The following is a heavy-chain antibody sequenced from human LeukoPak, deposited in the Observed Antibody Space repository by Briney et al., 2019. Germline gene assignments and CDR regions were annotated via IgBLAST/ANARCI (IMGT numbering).Heavy chain of an antibody. V-gene: IGHV6-1*01. CDR2: TYYRSKWYN. Sequence: SQTLSLTCAISGDSVSSNSAAWNWIRQSPSRGLEWLGRTYYRSKWYNDHAVSVKSRMTINPDTSKNQFSLQLNSVTPEDTAVYYCARDRSEYYSNYGAFDIWGQGTMVTVSS. CDR3: ARDRSEYYSNYGAFDI. J-gene: IGHJ3*02. CDR1: GDSVSSNSAA. D-gene: IGHD4-11*01.